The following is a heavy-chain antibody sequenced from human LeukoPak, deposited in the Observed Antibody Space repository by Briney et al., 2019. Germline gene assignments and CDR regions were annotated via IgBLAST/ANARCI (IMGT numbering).Heavy chain of an antibody. V-gene: IGHV1-2*02. J-gene: IGHJ3*02. CDR1: GYTFTSYA. CDR2: INPNSGGT. CDR3: ARGPIVGATSRAFDI. Sequence: ASVTVSCKASGYTFTSYAMHWVRQAPGQGLEWMGWINPNSGGTNYAQKFQGRVTMTRDTSISTAYMGLSRLRSDDTAVYYCARGPIVGATSRAFDIWGQGTMVTVSS. D-gene: IGHD1-26*01.